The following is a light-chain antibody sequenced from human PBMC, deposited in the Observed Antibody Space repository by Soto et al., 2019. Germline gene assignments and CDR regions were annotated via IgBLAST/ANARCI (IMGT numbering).Light chain of an antibody. Sequence: EIVLTQSPATLSLSPWERATLSCRASQSVNIYLAWYQQKPGQAPRLLIYGASSRATGIPDRFSGSGSGTDFTLTISRLEPEDFAVYYCQQYGSSGTFGQGTKVDIK. CDR2: GAS. V-gene: IGKV3-20*01. CDR3: QQYGSSGT. CDR1: QSVNIY. J-gene: IGKJ1*01.